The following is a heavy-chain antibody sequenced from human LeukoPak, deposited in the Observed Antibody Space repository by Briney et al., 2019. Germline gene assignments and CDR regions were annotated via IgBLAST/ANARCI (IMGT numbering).Heavy chain of an antibody. CDR3: AKADSYYYYYMDV. J-gene: IGHJ6*03. CDR1: GYTFTGYY. CDR2: INPNSGGT. Sequence: ASVKVSCKASGYTFTGYYMNWVRQAPGQGLEWMGWINPNSGGTNYAQKFQGRVTMTRDTSISTAYMELSRLRSDDTAVYYCAKADSYYYYYMDVWGKGTTVTVSS. V-gene: IGHV1-2*02.